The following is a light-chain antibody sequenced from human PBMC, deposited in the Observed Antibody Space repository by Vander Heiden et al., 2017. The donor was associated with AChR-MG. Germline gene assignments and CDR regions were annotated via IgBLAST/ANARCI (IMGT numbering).Light chain of an antibody. Sequence: EIVLTQSPGTLSLSPGERATLSCRASQSVTSDYLACYQQKPGQAPSLLIYGASSRATGIPDRFSGSGSGTDFTLTIIRLEPEDFAVYFCQQDGSSPWTFGQGTKVEIK. V-gene: IGKV3-20*01. CDR2: GAS. CDR1: QSVTSDY. CDR3: QQDGSSPWT. J-gene: IGKJ1*01.